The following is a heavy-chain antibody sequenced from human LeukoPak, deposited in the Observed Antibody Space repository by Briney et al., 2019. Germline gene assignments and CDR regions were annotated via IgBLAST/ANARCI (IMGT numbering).Heavy chain of an antibody. CDR2: ISWNSGSI. Sequence: PGRSLRLSCAASGFTFDDYAMHWVRQAPGKGLEWVSGISWNSGSIGYADSVKGRFTISRDNSKNTLYLQMNSLRAEDTAVYSCAKDTAYSSGFDYWGQGTLVTVSS. V-gene: IGHV3-9*01. D-gene: IGHD5-18*01. CDR3: AKDTAYSSGFDY. J-gene: IGHJ4*02. CDR1: GFTFDDYA.